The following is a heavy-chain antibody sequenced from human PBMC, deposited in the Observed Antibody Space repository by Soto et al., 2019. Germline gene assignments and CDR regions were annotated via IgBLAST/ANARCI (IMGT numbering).Heavy chain of an antibody. D-gene: IGHD2-2*01. CDR1: GGTLSNSA. J-gene: IGHJ6*02. CDR2: IIPVFGIV. CDR3: ATGRIVVVGSRAYYGIDV. Sequence: QLHLAQSGADVRKAGSSVKVSCTASGGTLSNSAFSWVRQAPGHGLEWMGGIIPVFGIVNYAQRFQDRVTITADESTSTAYVELRGLRAEYTALYYCATGRIVVVGSRAYYGIDVWGQGGTVTVTS. V-gene: IGHV1-69*01.